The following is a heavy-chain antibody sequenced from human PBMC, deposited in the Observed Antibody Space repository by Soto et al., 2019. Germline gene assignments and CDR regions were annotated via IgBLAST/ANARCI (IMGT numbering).Heavy chain of an antibody. CDR2: ISDSGSTI. CDR1: GFTFDSYA. D-gene: IGHD2-21*02. V-gene: IGHV3-23*01. Sequence: EVQLLESGGGLVQPGGSLRLSCAASGFTFDSYAMTWVRQAPGKGLEWVSGISDSGSTIYYADSVKGRFTISRDNSKNTLFLQMNSLRAEDTAVYYCAKRGDVTFDYWGQGTLVTVSS. CDR3: AKRGDVTFDY. J-gene: IGHJ4*02.